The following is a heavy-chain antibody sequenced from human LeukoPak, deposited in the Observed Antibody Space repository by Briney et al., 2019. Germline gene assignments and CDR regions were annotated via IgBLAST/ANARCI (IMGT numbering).Heavy chain of an antibody. CDR3: AKEKVRYYYDSSGYSH. CDR2: ISGDGGST. D-gene: IGHD3-22*01. CDR1: GFTFDDYA. Sequence: PGGSLRLSCAASGFTFDDYAMHWVRQAPGKGLEWVSLISGDGGSTYYADSVKGRFTISRDNSKNSLYLQMNSLRTEDTALYYCAKEKVRYYYDSSGYSHWGQGTLVTVSS. J-gene: IGHJ4*02. V-gene: IGHV3-43*02.